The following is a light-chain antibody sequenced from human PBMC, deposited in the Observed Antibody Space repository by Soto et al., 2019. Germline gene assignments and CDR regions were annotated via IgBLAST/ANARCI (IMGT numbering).Light chain of an antibody. J-gene: IGKJ1*01. CDR1: QSVSTNF. V-gene: IGKV3-20*01. CDR2: GAS. Sequence: EIVLTQSPGTPSLAPGEAATLACRASQSVSTNFFAWYHQKPGQAPRLLLYGASTRATGLPDRFSGSGSGTDFTLTISGLEPEDFALYYCQQYGRTAWTFGHGTKVEIK. CDR3: QQYGRTAWT.